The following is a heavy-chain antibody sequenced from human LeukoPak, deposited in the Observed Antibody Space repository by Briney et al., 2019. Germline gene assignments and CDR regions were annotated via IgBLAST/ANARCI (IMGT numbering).Heavy chain of an antibody. CDR2: IYYSGST. Sequence: PSETLSLTCTVSGGSISSYYWSWIRQPPGKGLEWIGYIYYSGSTNYNPSHKSRVTISVDTSKNQFSLKLSSVTAADTAVYYCARLVSGGIAAAGSFYYYYYMDVWGKGTTVTVSS. J-gene: IGHJ6*03. D-gene: IGHD6-13*01. CDR3: ARLVSGGIAAAGSFYYYYYMDV. CDR1: GGSISSYY. V-gene: IGHV4-59*08.